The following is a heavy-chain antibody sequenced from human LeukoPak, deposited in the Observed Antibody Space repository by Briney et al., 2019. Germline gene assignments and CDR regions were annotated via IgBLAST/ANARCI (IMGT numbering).Heavy chain of an antibody. J-gene: IGHJ4*02. CDR2: IYYSGST. Sequence: SETLSLTCTVSGDSISSYYWSWIRQPPGKGLEWIGYIYYSGSTNYNPSLKSRVTISVDTSKNQFSLKLSSVTAADTAVYYCARVYSGSYSPFDYWGQGTLVTVSS. V-gene: IGHV4-59*01. CDR3: ARVYSGSYSPFDY. D-gene: IGHD1-26*01. CDR1: GDSISSYY.